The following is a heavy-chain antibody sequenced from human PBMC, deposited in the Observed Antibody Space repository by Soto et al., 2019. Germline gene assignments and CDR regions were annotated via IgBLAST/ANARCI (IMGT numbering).Heavy chain of an antibody. J-gene: IGHJ6*02. Sequence: QVQLVESGGGVVQPGRSLRLSCAASGFTFSSYGMHWVRQAPGKGLEWVAVIWYDGSNKYYADSVNGRFTISRDNSKNTLYLQMNSLRAEDTAVYYCARVACSSTSCYGSYYYYGMDVRGQGTTVTVSS. CDR1: GFTFSSYG. CDR2: IWYDGSNK. V-gene: IGHV3-33*01. D-gene: IGHD2-2*01. CDR3: ARVACSSTSCYGSYYYYGMDV.